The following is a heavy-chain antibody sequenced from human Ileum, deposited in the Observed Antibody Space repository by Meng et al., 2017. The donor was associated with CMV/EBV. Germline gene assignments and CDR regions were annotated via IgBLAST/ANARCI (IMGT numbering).Heavy chain of an antibody. CDR1: GGSVSSGNSY. V-gene: IGHV4-61*01. CDR3: ARNYYGAGSYFT. CDR2: GYYSGST. Sequence: CTVSGGSVSSGNSYWSWIRQPPGKGLEYIGYGYYSGSTNYNPSLKSRVTISVDTSKNQFSLKLSSVTAADTAVYFCARNYYGAGSYFTWGQGTLVTVSS. J-gene: IGHJ4*02. D-gene: IGHD3-10*01.